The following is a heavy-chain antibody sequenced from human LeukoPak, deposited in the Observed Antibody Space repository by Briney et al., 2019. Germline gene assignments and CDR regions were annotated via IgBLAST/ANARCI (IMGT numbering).Heavy chain of an antibody. CDR1: GFTFSSYG. Sequence: GGSLRLSCAASGFTFSSYGMHWVRQAPGKGLEWVAFIRYDGSNKYYADSVKGRFTISRDNSKNTLYLQMNSLRAEDTAVYYCARAAVAGTVYYYYMDVWGKGTTVTVSS. V-gene: IGHV3-30*02. D-gene: IGHD6-19*01. CDR2: IRYDGSNK. CDR3: ARAAVAGTVYYYYMDV. J-gene: IGHJ6*03.